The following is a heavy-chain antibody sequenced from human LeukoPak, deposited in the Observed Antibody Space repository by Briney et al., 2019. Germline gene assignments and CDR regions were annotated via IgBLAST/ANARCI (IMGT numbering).Heavy chain of an antibody. V-gene: IGHV1-2*02. Sequence: ASVKVSCKASGYTFTAYYIHWVRQAPGQGFEWMGWINPKDGDTNYAQKFQGRVTMTRDTSISTAHMEVSRLRSDDTAVYYCGRDNLLYCSSSTCLFDYWGQGTLATVSS. CDR2: INPKDGDT. CDR1: GYTFTAYY. J-gene: IGHJ4*02. CDR3: GRDNLLYCSSSTCLFDY. D-gene: IGHD2-2*01.